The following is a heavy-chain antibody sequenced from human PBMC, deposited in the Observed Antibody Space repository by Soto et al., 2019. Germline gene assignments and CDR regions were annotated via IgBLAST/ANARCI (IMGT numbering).Heavy chain of an antibody. D-gene: IGHD3-3*01. CDR3: ARESVFLEGYYYYYYVMDV. V-gene: IGHV4-34*01. Sequence: PSETLSLTCAVYGGSFSGYYWSWIRQPPGKGLEWIGEINHSGSTNYNPSLKSRVTISVDTSKNQFSLKLSSVTAADTAVYYCARESVFLEGYYYYYYVMDVWGQGTTVTVSS. CDR2: INHSGST. J-gene: IGHJ6*02. CDR1: GGSFSGYY.